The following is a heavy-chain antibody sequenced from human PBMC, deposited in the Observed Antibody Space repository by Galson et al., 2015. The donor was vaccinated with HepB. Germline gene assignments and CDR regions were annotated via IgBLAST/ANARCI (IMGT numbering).Heavy chain of an antibody. Sequence: SLRLSCATSGFTFSSYWMSWVRQAPGKGLEWVANIKQDGSEKYYVDSVKGRFTISRDNAKNSLYLQMNSLRAEDTAVYYYKNVLLWFGELLYEWCWFDPWGQGTLVTVSS. CDR1: GFTFSSYW. V-gene: IGHV3-7*03. J-gene: IGHJ5*02. CDR2: IKQDGSEK. CDR3: KNVLLWFGELLYEWCWFDP. D-gene: IGHD3-10*01.